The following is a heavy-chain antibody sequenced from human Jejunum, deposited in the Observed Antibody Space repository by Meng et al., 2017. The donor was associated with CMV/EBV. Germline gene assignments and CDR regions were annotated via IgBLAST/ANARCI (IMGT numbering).Heavy chain of an antibody. CDR3: AREGQYYDSSGYYHYGMDV. Sequence: FSSYSMSWVRQAPGKGLEWVSYISSSSSTIYYADSVKGRFTISRDNAKNSLYLKMNSLRAEDTAVYYCAREGQYYDSSGYYHYGMDVWGQGTTVTVS. CDR1: FSSYS. V-gene: IGHV3-48*04. CDR2: ISSSSSTI. D-gene: IGHD3-22*01. J-gene: IGHJ6*02.